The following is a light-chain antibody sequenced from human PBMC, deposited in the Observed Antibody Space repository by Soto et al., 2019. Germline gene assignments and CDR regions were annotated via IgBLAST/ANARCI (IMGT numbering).Light chain of an antibody. J-gene: IGKJ1*01. CDR3: QQYDNSVWT. Sequence: EIVLTQSPGTLSLSPGERATLSCRASQSISSSYLAWYQQSPGQAPRLLVYGASSRATDIPDRFSGSGSGTDFTLTISRLEPEDLAVYYCQQYDNSVWTFGQGTKVEIK. V-gene: IGKV3-20*01. CDR1: QSISSSY. CDR2: GAS.